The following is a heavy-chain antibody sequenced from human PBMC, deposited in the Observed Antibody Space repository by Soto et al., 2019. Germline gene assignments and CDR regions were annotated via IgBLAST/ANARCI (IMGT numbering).Heavy chain of an antibody. CDR1: GGSISSGGYS. V-gene: IGHV4-30-2*01. D-gene: IGHD1-7*01. Sequence: SETLSLTCAVSGGSISSGGYSWSWIRQPPGKGLEWIGYIYHSGSTYYNPSLKSRVTISVDRSKNQFSLKLSSVTAADTAVYYCARVRANWNYILDYWGQGTLVTVSS. CDR3: ARVRANWNYILDY. CDR2: IYHSGST. J-gene: IGHJ4*02.